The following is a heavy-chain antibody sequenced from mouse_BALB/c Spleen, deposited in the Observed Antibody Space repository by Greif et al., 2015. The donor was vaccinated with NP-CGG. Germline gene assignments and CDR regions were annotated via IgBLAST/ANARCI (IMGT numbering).Heavy chain of an antibody. CDR1: GYTFTNYY. D-gene: IGHD4-1*01. J-gene: IGHJ4*01. CDR2: IYPGSGNT. Sequence: QVQLKQSGPELVKPGASVKISCNASGYTFTNYYINWVKQKPGQGLEWIGWIYPGSGNTKYNEKFKGKATLTVDTSSSXAYMQLSSLTSEDTAVYFCARRTGTEAMDYWGQGTSVTVSS. CDR3: ARRTGTEAMDY. V-gene: IGHV1-84*02.